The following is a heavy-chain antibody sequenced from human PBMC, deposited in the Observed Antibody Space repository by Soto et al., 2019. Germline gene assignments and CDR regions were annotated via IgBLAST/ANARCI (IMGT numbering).Heavy chain of an antibody. CDR1: GYTFTSYP. V-gene: IGHV1-18*01. D-gene: IGHD3-3*01. J-gene: IGHJ4*02. CDR3: ARRTRSAWYFCHY. CDR2: ISGYTGNT. Sequence: QVQLVQYGGAVKMPGASVKVSCKASGYTFTSYPITWVLQAPGQGLEWMGWISGYTGNTNYSQNFQGRVSMNTESTTTTAYLELSNLRSDDTALYYCARRTRSAWYFCHYLGLGTLVTVSS.